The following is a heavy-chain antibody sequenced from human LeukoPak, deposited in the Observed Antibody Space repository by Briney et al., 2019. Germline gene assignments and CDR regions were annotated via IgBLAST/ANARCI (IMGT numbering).Heavy chain of an antibody. V-gene: IGHV3-30-3*01. CDR1: GFTFSSYP. J-gene: IGHJ4*02. CDR2: ISYDGSEK. Sequence: GGSLRLSCAASGFTFSSYPMHWVRQAPGKGLEWVAVISYDGSEKHYADPVKGRFTISRDNSKNTLYLQMNSLRAEDTAVYYCGREGSSGYYPYWGQGILVTVSS. D-gene: IGHD3-22*01. CDR3: GREGSSGYYPY.